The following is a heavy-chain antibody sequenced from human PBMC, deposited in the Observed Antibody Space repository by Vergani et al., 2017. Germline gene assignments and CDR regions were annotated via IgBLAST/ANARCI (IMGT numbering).Heavy chain of an antibody. D-gene: IGHD2/OR15-2a*01. Sequence: QVQLVQSGAEVKKPGASVKVSCKASGYTFTGYYMHWVRQAPGQGLEWMGWINLNSGGTNYAQKFQGRVTMTRDTSISTAYMELRRLRPEDTAVYYCARMKRKLLSEKAFNIWGQGTMVTVSS. J-gene: IGHJ3*02. CDR1: GYTFTGYY. CDR2: INLNSGGT. V-gene: IGHV1-2*02. CDR3: ARMKRKLLSEKAFNI.